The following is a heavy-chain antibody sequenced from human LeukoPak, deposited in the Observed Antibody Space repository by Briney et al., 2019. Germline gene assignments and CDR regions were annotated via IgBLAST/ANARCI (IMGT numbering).Heavy chain of an antibody. V-gene: IGHV3-23*01. CDR3: AKGHYYGSGSLDY. CDR1: GFTFSSYG. J-gene: IGHJ4*02. CDR2: IDGRDGST. D-gene: IGHD3-10*01. Sequence: GRSLRLSCAASGFTFSSYGMSWVRQAPGKGLEWVSVIDGRDGSTYYADSVKGRFTISRDNSKNTLYVQMDSLRAEDTAVYYCAKGHYYGSGSLDYWGQGTLVTVSS.